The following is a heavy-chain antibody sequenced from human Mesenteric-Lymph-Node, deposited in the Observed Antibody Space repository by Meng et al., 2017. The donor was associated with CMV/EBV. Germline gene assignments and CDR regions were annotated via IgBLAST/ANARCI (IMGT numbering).Heavy chain of an antibody. CDR2: INSDGSST. CDR3: ARFGGFGVVQEDY. Sequence: GESLKISCAASGFTFSSYWMHWVRQAPGKGLVWVSRINSDGSSTSYADSVKGRFTTSRDNAKNTLYLQMNSLRAEDTAVYYCARFGGFGVVQEDYWGQGTLVTVSS. V-gene: IGHV3-74*01. D-gene: IGHD3-3*01. CDR1: GFTFSSYW. J-gene: IGHJ4*02.